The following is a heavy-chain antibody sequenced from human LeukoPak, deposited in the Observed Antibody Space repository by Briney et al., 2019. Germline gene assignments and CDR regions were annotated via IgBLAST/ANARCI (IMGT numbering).Heavy chain of an antibody. CDR3: ATGRAAGTPDYMDV. CDR2: INPISGGT. CDR1: GYTFNDYY. D-gene: IGHD6-13*01. V-gene: IGHV1-2*02. J-gene: IGHJ6*03. Sequence: GASVKVSCKASGYTFNDYYMHWVRQAPGQGLEYMGWINPISGGTDCAQKFRGRVTMTRDTSISTAYMEVSRLRSDDTAMYYCATGRAAGTPDYMDVWGKGTTVT.